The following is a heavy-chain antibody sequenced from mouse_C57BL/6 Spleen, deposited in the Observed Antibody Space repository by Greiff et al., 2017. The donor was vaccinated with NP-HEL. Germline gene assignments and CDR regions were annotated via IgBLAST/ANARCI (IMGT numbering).Heavy chain of an antibody. Sequence: QVQLQQSGPELVKPGASVKISCKASGYSFTSYYIHWVKQRPGQGLEWIGWIYPGSGNTKYNEKFKGKATLTADTSSSTAYMQLSSLTSEDSAVYYCASPLYYYAMDYWGQGTSVTVSS. D-gene: IGHD6-5*01. J-gene: IGHJ4*01. CDR1: GYSFTSYY. CDR3: ASPLYYYAMDY. V-gene: IGHV1-66*01. CDR2: IYPGSGNT.